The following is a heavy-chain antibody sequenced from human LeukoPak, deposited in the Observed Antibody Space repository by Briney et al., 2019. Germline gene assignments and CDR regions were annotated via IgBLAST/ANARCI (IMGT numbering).Heavy chain of an antibody. CDR1: GFTFDDYA. Sequence: GGSLRLSCAASGFTFDDYAMHWVRQAPGKGLEWVSLISWDGGSTYYADSVKGRFTISRDNSKNSLYLQMNSLRAEDTALYYCAKDLGSSGYYYNFDYWGQGTLVTVSS. J-gene: IGHJ4*02. V-gene: IGHV3-43D*03. CDR2: ISWDGGST. D-gene: IGHD3-22*01. CDR3: AKDLGSSGYYYNFDY.